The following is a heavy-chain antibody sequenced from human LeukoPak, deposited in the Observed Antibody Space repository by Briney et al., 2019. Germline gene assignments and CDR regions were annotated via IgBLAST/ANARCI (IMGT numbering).Heavy chain of an antibody. CDR3: DRNNYYDILTGYVTYGMDV. CDR2: ISAYNGNT. J-gene: IGHJ6*02. V-gene: IGHV1-18*01. Sequence: ASVKVSCKAAVYTFSNYGISWVRQAPGQGLEWMGWISAYNGNTNYVQKFQGRVTTTTNTYTSKAYMELRSMRSDDADVYYCDRNNYYDILTGYVTYGMDVWGQGTTVTVSS. CDR1: VYTFSNYG. D-gene: IGHD3-9*01.